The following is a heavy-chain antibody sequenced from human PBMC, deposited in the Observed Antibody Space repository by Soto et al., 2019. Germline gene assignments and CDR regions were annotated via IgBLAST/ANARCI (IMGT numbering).Heavy chain of an antibody. Sequence: QVQLVQSGAEVQKPGSSVKVSCKASGGIFSSYAISWVRQAPGQGLEWMGGIIPIFGTANYAQKFQGRVTITADESTSTAYMELSSLRSEDTAVYYCATGYCSSTSCYADYYYYGMDVWGQGTTVTVSS. CDR3: ATGYCSSTSCYADYYYYGMDV. J-gene: IGHJ6*02. D-gene: IGHD2-2*01. CDR2: IIPIFGTA. CDR1: GGIFSSYA. V-gene: IGHV1-69*01.